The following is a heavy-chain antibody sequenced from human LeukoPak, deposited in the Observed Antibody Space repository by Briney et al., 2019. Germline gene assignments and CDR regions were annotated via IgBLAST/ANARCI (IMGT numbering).Heavy chain of an antibody. D-gene: IGHD5-18*01. CDR1: GGSIHSHY. V-gene: IGHV4-59*11. CDR2: LFDSVNT. Sequence: PSETVSLTCTVSGGSIHSHYGRWIRQAPGKGLEWIAYLFDSVNTNHNPSLNSRVPLSADTSRNQYSLRLNSVSAADTAVYYCATIKRGDIFGYFDFWGQGILVTVSS. CDR3: ATIKRGDIFGYFDF. J-gene: IGHJ4*02.